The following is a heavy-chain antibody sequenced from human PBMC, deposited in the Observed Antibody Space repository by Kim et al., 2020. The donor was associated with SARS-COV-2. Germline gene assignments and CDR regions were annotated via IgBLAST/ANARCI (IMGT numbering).Heavy chain of an antibody. CDR3: AKGSLFDW. Sequence: GGFLRLSCAASGFSFTTFEMSWGRQTPGKGLEWVSTISPNGAKTYYADSVRGRFSISRDNSQNTLYLQMSSLRVDDTAIYFCAKGSLFDWWGQGTLVTVSS. CDR1: GFSFTTFE. V-gene: IGHV3-23*01. CDR2: ISPNGAKT. J-gene: IGHJ4*02. D-gene: IGHD1-26*01.